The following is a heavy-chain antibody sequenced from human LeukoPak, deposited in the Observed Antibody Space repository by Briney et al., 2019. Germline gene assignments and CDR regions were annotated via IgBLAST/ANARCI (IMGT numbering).Heavy chain of an antibody. V-gene: IGHV3-33*06. Sequence: GGSLRLLCAASGFTFSTYGMHWVRQAPGKGLEWLAVIWYDGSNIYYADSVKGRFAISRDISKNTLYLQMNSLRAEDTAVYYCAKDSGDSSEYWDCCDSWGRGTLVTVSS. CDR2: IWYDGSNI. CDR1: GFTFSTYG. J-gene: IGHJ5*01. D-gene: IGHD3-22*01. CDR3: AKDSGDSSEYWDCCDS.